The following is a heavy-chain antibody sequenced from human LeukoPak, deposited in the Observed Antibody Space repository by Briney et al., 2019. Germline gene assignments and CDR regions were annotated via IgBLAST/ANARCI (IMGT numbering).Heavy chain of an antibody. CDR2: IRNKANSYTT. V-gene: IGHV3-72*01. J-gene: IGHJ4*02. Sequence: GGSLRLSCAASGFTFSDHYMDWVRQAPGKGLEWVGRIRNKANSYTTEYAASVKGRFTISRDDSKNSLYLQMNSPKCEDTAVYYCAREWDSGSYYLGYFDYWGQGTLVTVSS. CDR3: AREWDSGSYYLGYFDY. D-gene: IGHD1-26*01. CDR1: GFTFSDHY.